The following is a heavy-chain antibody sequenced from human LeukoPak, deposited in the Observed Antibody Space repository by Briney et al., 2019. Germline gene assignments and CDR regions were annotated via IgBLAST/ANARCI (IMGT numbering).Heavy chain of an antibody. CDR2: SSAYNGNT. CDR1: AYSFTSYG. J-gene: IGHJ4*02. CDR3: ARDFLSVAGMRVGGY. Sequence: ASVHVSCKASAYSFTSYGIIWVRPAPGQGLEWVGWSSAYNGNTNYAQKLQGRVNVTTDTSTSTAYMELRSLRSDDTAVYYCARDFLSVAGMRVGGYWGQGTLVTVSS. V-gene: IGHV1-18*01. D-gene: IGHD6-19*01.